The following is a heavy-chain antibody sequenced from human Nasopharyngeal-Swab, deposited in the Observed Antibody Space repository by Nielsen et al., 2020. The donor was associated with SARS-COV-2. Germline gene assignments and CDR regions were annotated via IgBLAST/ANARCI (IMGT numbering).Heavy chain of an antibody. Sequence: GGSLRLSCAASGFTFSSYAMHWVRQAPGKGLEWVAAISNDGNDKYYADSVKGRFSISRDNSKNTLYLQMNSLRAEDTAVYYCARDPERSYNHFYYMDVWGNGTTVTISS. D-gene: IGHD1-26*01. J-gene: IGHJ6*03. CDR2: ISNDGNDK. V-gene: IGHV3-30*04. CDR1: GFTFSSYA. CDR3: ARDPERSYNHFYYMDV.